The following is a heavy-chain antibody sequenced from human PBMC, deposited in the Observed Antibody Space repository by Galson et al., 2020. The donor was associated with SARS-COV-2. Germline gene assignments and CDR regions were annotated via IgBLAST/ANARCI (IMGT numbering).Heavy chain of an antibody. CDR2: IYSEGSST. CDR1: GFTFSSYW. V-gene: IGHV3-74*01. CDR3: ARGDMGNDYFDY. Sequence: SCAASGFTFSSYWMHWVRQAPGKGLVWVSRIYSEGSSTSYADSVKGRFTISGDNAKNTLYLQMNSLRAEDTAVYYCARGDMGNDYFDYWGQGTQVTVSS. J-gene: IGHJ4*02. D-gene: IGHD7-27*01.